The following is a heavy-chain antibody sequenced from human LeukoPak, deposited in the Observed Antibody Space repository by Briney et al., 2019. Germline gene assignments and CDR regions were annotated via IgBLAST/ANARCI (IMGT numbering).Heavy chain of an antibody. D-gene: IGHD3-22*01. CDR3: ARAYYDSSGSIDY. J-gene: IGHJ4*02. CDR1: GGSISSYY. V-gene: IGHV4-59*01. CDR2: IYYSGST. Sequence: SETLSLTCTVSGGSISSYYWSWIRQPPGKGLEWIGYIYYSGSTNYNPSLKSRVTISVDTSKNQFSLKLSSVTAADTAAYYCARAYYDSSGSIDYWGQGTLVTVSS.